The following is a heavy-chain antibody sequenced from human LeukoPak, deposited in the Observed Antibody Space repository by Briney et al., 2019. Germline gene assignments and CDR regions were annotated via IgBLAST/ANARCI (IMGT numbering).Heavy chain of an antibody. D-gene: IGHD2-2*03. Sequence: SVKVSCKASGGTFSSYAISWVRQAPGQGLEWMGGIIPIFGTANYAQKFQGRVTITRDTSASTAYMELSSLRSEDTAVYYCARDRPMDIVVVPAATALDYWGQGTLVTVSS. CDR1: GGTFSSYA. CDR2: IIPIFGTA. V-gene: IGHV1-69*05. CDR3: ARDRPMDIVVVPAATALDY. J-gene: IGHJ4*02.